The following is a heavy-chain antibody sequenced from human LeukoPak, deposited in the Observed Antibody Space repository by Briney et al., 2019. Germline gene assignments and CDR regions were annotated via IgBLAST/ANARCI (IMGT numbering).Heavy chain of an antibody. CDR1: GGTFSSYA. CDR3: AVSSRENWFDP. D-gene: IGHD6-13*01. V-gene: IGHV1-18*01. J-gene: IGHJ5*02. CDR2: ISAYNGNT. Sequence: GSSVKVSCKASGGTFSSYAISWVRQAPGQGLEWMGWISAYNGNTNYAQKFQGRVTMTRDTSISTAYMELRSLRSDDTAVYYCAVSSRENWFDPWGQGTLVTVSS.